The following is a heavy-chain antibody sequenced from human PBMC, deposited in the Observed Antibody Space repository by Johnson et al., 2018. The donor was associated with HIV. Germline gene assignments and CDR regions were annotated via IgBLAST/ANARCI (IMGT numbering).Heavy chain of an antibody. CDR3: ARGRESSKRADAFDI. Sequence: QVQLVESGGGLIQPGGSLRLSCAASGFTFSDYYMSWIRQAPGKGLAWVSYISSSGSTIYYADSVNGRFTIYRDNAKNSLYLQMISLRAEDTAVYNCARGRESSKRADAFDIWGQGTMGTVSS. CDR2: ISSSGSTI. D-gene: IGHD6-13*01. J-gene: IGHJ3*02. V-gene: IGHV3-11*04. CDR1: GFTFSDYY.